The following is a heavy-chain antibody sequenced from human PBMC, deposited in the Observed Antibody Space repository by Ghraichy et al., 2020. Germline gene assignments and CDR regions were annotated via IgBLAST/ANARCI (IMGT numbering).Heavy chain of an antibody. D-gene: IGHD3-16*01. J-gene: IGHJ6*02. CDR1: GDSVSSNSAS. Sequence: SQTLSLTCAISGDSVSSNSASWNWIRQSPSRGLEWLGRTYYRSKWYRDYPESVKSRITINPDTSKNQLSLQMNSVTPDDTAVYYCARGWGTEGWDYYYGMDVWGQGTTVTVSS. CDR3: ARGWGTEGWDYYYGMDV. CDR2: TYYRSKWYR. V-gene: IGHV6-1*01.